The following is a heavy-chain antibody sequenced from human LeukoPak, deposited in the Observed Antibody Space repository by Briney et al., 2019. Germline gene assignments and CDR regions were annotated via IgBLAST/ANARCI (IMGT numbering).Heavy chain of an antibody. CDR3: AALGVVRGASDFDY. CDR2: ISAYNGNT. J-gene: IGHJ4*02. Sequence: ASVKVSCKASGYTFTSYGISWVRQAPGQGLEWMGWISAYNGNTNYAQKLQGRVTMTTDTSTSTAYMELRSLRADDTAVYYCAALGVVRGASDFDYWGQGTLVTVSS. D-gene: IGHD3-10*01. CDR1: GYTFTSYG. V-gene: IGHV1-18*01.